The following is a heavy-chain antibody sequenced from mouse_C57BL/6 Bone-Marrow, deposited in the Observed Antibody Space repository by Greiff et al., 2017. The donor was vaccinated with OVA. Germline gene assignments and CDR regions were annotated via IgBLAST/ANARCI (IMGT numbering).Heavy chain of an antibody. CDR1: GYAFSSSW. D-gene: IGHD1-1*01. J-gene: IGHJ2*01. CDR2: IYPGDGDT. Sequence: VKLKESGPELVKPGASVKISCKASGYAFSSSWMNWVKQRPGKGLEWIGRIYPGDGDTNYNGKFKGKATLTADKSSSTAYMQLSSLTSEDSAVYFCARRDYYGSSHYFDYWGQGTTLTVSS. CDR3: ARRDYYGSSHYFDY. V-gene: IGHV1-82*01.